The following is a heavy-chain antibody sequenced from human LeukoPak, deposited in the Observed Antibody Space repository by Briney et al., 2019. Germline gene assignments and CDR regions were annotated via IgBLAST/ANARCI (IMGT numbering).Heavy chain of an antibody. CDR2: IYYSGST. CDR3: ARHGREPNWFDP. V-gene: IGHV4-39*01. Sequence: SETLSLTCTVSGGSISSSSYYWGWIRQPPGKGLEWIGSIYYSGSTYYNPSLNSRVTISVDTSNNQFSLKLSSGTAADTAVYYCARHGREPNWFDPWGQGTLVTVSS. CDR1: GGSISSSSYY. J-gene: IGHJ5*02. D-gene: IGHD1-14*01.